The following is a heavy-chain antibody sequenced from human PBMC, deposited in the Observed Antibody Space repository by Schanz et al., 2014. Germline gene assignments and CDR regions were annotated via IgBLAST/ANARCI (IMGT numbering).Heavy chain of an antibody. CDR3: ARELPGVVAFDL. J-gene: IGHJ3*01. CDR1: GFNFGSHG. V-gene: IGHV3-33*01. D-gene: IGHD7-27*01. Sequence: ESGGTLVRPGGSLRLSCAASGFNFGSHGMHWVRQAPGKGLEWVAVISYDGSFKNYADSVRGRITMSRDNSKNTMYLQINNLRADDTAVYYCARELPGVVAFDLWGQGTMVTVSS. CDR2: ISYDGSFK.